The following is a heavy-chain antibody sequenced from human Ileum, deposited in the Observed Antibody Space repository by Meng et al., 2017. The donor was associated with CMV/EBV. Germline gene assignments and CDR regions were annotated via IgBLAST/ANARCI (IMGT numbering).Heavy chain of an antibody. Sequence: GESLKISCAASTFIVSSNFMSWVRQAPGKGLEWVSVIYSIGSTYYADSVQGRFTIYRDNSTNTLYLQMNSLRGEDTAVYYCARDRDFGGMDVWGQGTTVTVSS. CDR2: IYSIGST. D-gene: IGHD3-10*01. CDR3: ARDRDFGGMDV. CDR1: TFIVSSNF. V-gene: IGHV3-66*03. J-gene: IGHJ6*02.